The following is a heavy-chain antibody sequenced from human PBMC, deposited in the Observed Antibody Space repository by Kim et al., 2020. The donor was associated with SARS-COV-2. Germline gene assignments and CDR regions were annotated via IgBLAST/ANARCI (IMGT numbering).Heavy chain of an antibody. D-gene: IGHD3-22*01. CDR3: ARGDSYYDSSGQNV. CDR2: IYYSGST. Sequence: SETLSLTCTVSGGSISSYYWSWIRQPPGKGLEWIGYIYYSGSTNYNPSLKSRVTISVDTSKNQFSLKLSSVTAADTAVYYCARGDSYYDSSGQNVWGQGTTVTVSS. CDR1: GGSISSYY. J-gene: IGHJ6*02. V-gene: IGHV4-59*08.